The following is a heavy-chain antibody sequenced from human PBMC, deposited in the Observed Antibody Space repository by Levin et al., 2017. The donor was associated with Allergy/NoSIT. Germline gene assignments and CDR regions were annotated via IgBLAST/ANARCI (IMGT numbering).Heavy chain of an antibody. CDR2: VYYTGST. Sequence: PSETLSLTCTVSGDSVSSTNYYWGWIRQSPGKGLEWIGSVYYTGSTYYNPSLESRLTISVDTSKNQFSLKLSSVTAADTAVYYCARERSRYFDWLSGFDPWGQGTLVTVSS. J-gene: IGHJ5*02. V-gene: IGHV4-39*01. D-gene: IGHD3-9*01. CDR1: GDSVSSTNYY. CDR3: ARERSRYFDWLSGFDP.